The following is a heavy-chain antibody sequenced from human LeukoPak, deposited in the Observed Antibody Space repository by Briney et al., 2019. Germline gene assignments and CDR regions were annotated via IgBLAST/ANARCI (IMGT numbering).Heavy chain of an antibody. Sequence: SETLSLTCTVSGGSISSYYWSWIRQPPGKGLEWIGYIYYSGSTNYNPSLKSRVTISVDTSKNQFSPKLSSVTAADTAVYYCARAAAAAVNWFDPWGQGTLVTVSS. CDR1: GGSISSYY. CDR2: IYYSGST. D-gene: IGHD6-13*01. J-gene: IGHJ5*02. V-gene: IGHV4-59*01. CDR3: ARAAAAAVNWFDP.